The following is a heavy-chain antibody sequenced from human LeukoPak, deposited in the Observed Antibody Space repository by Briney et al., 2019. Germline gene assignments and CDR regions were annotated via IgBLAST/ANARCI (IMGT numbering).Heavy chain of an antibody. CDR2: IRSNSDGGTI. Sequence: GGSLRLSCATSGFTFSNAWMNWVRQAPGKGLEWVGRIRSNSDGGTIDYAAPVKGRFTLSRDDSKTTPYLQMNSLQTEDTAVYYCATDFYDSTWGQGTLVTVSS. J-gene: IGHJ5*02. V-gene: IGHV3-15*07. CDR3: ATDFYDST. D-gene: IGHD3-22*01. CDR1: GFTFSNAW.